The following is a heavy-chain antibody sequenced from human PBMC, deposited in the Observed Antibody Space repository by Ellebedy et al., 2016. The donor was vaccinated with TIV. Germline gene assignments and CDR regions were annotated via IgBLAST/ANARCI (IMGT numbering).Heavy chain of an antibody. J-gene: IGHJ3*02. CDR3: ARFGWLLPGVMYIHDAFDI. Sequence: MPSETLSLTCAVYGWSFSGYYWSWIPQPPGMGLEWIGEVDHRESTNYNPSLKSRVTISVDTSKNQFSLKLSSVTAADTSVYYCARFGWLLPGVMYIHDAFDIWGQGTMVTVSS. CDR1: GWSFSGYY. D-gene: IGHD3-16*01. CDR2: VDHREST. V-gene: IGHV4-34*01.